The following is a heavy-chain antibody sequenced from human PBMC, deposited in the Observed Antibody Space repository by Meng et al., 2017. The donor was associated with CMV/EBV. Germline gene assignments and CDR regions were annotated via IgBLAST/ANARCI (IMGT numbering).Heavy chain of an antibody. V-gene: IGHV1-69*04. CDR3: ARDSVRGLYGMDV. J-gene: IGHJ6*02. D-gene: IGHD3-10*01. Sequence: SVQVSCKASGGTFSSYTISWVRQAPGQGLEWMGRIIPILGIANYAQKFQGRVTITADKSTSTAYMELSSLRSEDTAVYYCARDSVRGLYGMDVWGQGTTVTVSS. CDR2: IIPILGIA. CDR1: GGTFSSYT.